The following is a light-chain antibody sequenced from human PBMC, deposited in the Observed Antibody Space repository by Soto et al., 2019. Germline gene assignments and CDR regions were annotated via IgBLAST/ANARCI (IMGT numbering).Light chain of an antibody. CDR3: STWDDSRRV. CDR1: NSNIGRNT. J-gene: IGLJ3*02. CDR2: NND. Sequence: VLTQPPSASGTPGQRVTISCSGSNSNIGRNTVNWYQQLPGMAPKLLIYNNDQRPTGVPDRFSGSKSGTSASLAISGLQSEDEADYFCSTWDDSRRVFGGGTKLTVL. V-gene: IGLV1-44*01.